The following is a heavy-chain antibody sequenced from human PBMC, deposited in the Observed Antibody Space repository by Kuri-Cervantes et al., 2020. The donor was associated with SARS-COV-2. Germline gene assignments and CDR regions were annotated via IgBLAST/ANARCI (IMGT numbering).Heavy chain of an antibody. CDR3: ARAMWPYHYDSSGLIFDY. J-gene: IGHJ4*02. CDR1: GFTFSSYG. V-gene: IGHV3-30*03. Sequence: GESLKISCAASGFTFSSYGMHWVRQAPGKGLEWVAVISYDTRNKYYADSVKGRFTISRDNSKNTLYLQVNSLRAEDTAVYYCARAMWPYHYDSSGLIFDYWGQGALVTVSS. D-gene: IGHD3-22*01. CDR2: ISYDTRNK.